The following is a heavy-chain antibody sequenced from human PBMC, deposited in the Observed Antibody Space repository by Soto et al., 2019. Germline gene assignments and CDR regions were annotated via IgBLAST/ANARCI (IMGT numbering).Heavy chain of an antibody. CDR3: ARGKQQLRDYYYYYGMDV. J-gene: IGHJ6*02. CDR2: INPNSGGT. Sequence: ASVKVSCKASGYTFTGYYMHWVRQAPGQGLEWMGWINPNSGGTNYAQKFQGWVTMTRDTSISTAYMELSRLRSDDTAVYYCARGKQQLRDYYYYYGMDVWGQGTTVTVSS. D-gene: IGHD6-13*01. CDR1: GYTFTGYY. V-gene: IGHV1-2*04.